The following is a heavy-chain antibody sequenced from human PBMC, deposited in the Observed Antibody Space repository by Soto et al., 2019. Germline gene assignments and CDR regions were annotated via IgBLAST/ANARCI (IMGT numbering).Heavy chain of an antibody. J-gene: IGHJ4*02. D-gene: IGHD6-19*01. CDR2: ISYDGSNK. CDR3: AREPYRNKAVALDY. Sequence: GGSLRLSCAASGFTFSSYAMHWVRQAPGKGLEWVAVISYDGSNKYYADSVKGRFTISRDNSKNTLYLQMNSLRAEDTAVYYCAREPYRNKAVALDYWGQGTLVTVSS. V-gene: IGHV3-30-3*01. CDR1: GFTFSSYA.